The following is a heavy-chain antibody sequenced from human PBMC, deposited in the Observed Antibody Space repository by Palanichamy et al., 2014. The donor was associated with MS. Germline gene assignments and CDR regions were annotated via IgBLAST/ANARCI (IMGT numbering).Heavy chain of an antibody. D-gene: IGHD6-13*01. CDR2: ISSSSSYI. J-gene: IGHJ4*02. CDR3: ARDMGSWSYFDY. CDR1: GFTFSSYS. Sequence: EVQLVESGGGLVKPGGSLRLSCAASGFTFSSYSMNWVCQAPGKGLEWVSSISSSSSYIYYADSVKGRFTISRDNAKNSLYLQMNSLRAEDTAVYYCARDMGSWSYFDYWGQGTLVTVSS. V-gene: IGHV3-21*01.